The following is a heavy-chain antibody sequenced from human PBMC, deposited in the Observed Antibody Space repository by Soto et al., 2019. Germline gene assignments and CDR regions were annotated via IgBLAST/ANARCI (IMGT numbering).Heavy chain of an antibody. Sequence: QVQLVQSGAEVKKPGASVKISCKASGYTFTTYYMHWVRQAPGQSLEWMGIINPTDGGTTNAQRFQGRVTMTRDTSTSTVYMDLSRLRSEDTAVYYWATCTVPAIGSGDVYDIWGQGTVVTVSS. V-gene: IGHV1-46*01. CDR3: ATCTVPAIGSGDVYDI. J-gene: IGHJ3*02. D-gene: IGHD3-10*01. CDR1: GYTFTTYY. CDR2: INPTDGGT.